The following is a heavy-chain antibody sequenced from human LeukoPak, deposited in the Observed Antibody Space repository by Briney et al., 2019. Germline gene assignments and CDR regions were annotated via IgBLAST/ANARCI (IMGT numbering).Heavy chain of an antibody. J-gene: IGHJ4*02. V-gene: IGHV1-24*01. CDR3: ATPGYYFDY. CDR2: FDPEDGER. Sequence: ASVKVSCKVSGYTLTELSMHWVRQAPGKGLEWMGGFDPEDGERIYAQKFQGRVTVTEDTSTDTAYMELSSLRSEDTAEYYCATPGYYFDYWGQGTRDRVSS. D-gene: IGHD6-25*01. CDR1: GYTLTELS.